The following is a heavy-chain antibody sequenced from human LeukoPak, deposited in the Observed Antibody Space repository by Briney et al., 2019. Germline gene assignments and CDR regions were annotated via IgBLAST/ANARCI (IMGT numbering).Heavy chain of an antibody. V-gene: IGHV3-23*01. Sequence: GGSLRLSCAASGFTFSSYWMSWVRQAPGKGLEWVSAISGSGGSTYYADSVKGRFTISRDNSKNTLYLQMNSLRAEDTAVYYCAKAPSGGYYDSSGPGPSWGQGTLVTVSS. CDR3: AKAPSGGYYDSSGPGPS. CDR1: GFTFSSYW. D-gene: IGHD3-22*01. J-gene: IGHJ5*02. CDR2: ISGSGGST.